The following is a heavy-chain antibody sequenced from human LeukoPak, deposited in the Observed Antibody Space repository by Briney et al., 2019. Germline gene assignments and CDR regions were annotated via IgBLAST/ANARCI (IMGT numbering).Heavy chain of an antibody. J-gene: IGHJ3*02. CDR1: GFTFSSYW. CDR2: IKQDGSEK. D-gene: IGHD3-22*01. Sequence: GGSLRLSCAASGFTFSSYWMSWVRQAPGKGLEWVANIKQDGSEKYYVDSVKGRFTICRDNAKSSLYLQMNSLRAEDTAVYYCARASDYYDNSGTPDAFDIWGQGTMVTVSS. CDR3: ARASDYYDNSGTPDAFDI. V-gene: IGHV3-7*01.